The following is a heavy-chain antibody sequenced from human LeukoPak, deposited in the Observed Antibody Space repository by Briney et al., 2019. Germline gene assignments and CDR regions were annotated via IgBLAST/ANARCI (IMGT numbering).Heavy chain of an antibody. V-gene: IGHV1-2*02. CDR3: GREKEQWLVLY. CDR1: VYTFTGYY. CDR2: INPNSGGT. J-gene: IGHJ4*02. D-gene: IGHD6-19*01. Sequence: ASVKVSCKASVYTFTGYYMHWVRQAPGQGLEWMGWINPNSGGTNYAQKFQGRVTMTRDTSLSAAYMELSRLRSDGTAVYYCGREKEQWLVLYWGQGTLVTVSS.